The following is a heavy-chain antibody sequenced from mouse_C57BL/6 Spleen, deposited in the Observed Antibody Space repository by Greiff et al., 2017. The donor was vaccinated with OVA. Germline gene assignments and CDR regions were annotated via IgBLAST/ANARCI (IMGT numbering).Heavy chain of an antibody. J-gene: IGHJ4*01. CDR1: GFTFSSYG. V-gene: IGHV5-6*01. Sequence: EVKLMESGGDLVKPGGSLKLSCAASGFTFSSYGMSWVRQTPDKRLEWVATISSGGSYTYYPDSVKGRFTISRDNAKNTLYLQMSSLKSEDTAMYYCARGPPKDYAMDYWGQGTSVTVSS. CDR2: ISSGGSYT. CDR3: ARGPPKDYAMDY.